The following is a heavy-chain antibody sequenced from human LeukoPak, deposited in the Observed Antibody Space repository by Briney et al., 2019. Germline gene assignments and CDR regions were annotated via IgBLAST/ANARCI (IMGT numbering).Heavy chain of an antibody. D-gene: IGHD6-19*01. J-gene: IGHJ4*02. Sequence: EASVKVSCKASGGTFSSYAISWMRQARGQGLEWMGGIIPIFGTANYAQKFQGRVTITADESTSTAYMELSSLRSEDTAVYYCARNDGRPTYSSGWANDYWGQGTLVTVSS. CDR3: ARNDGRPTYSSGWANDY. V-gene: IGHV1-69*13. CDR2: IIPIFGTA. CDR1: GGTFSSYA.